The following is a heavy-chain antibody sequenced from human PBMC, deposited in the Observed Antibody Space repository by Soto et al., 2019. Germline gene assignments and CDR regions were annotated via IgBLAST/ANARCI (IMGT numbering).Heavy chain of an antibody. J-gene: IGHJ6*03. D-gene: IGHD6-13*01. CDR2: IKQDGSEK. CDR1: GFTFSSYW. CDR3: AREVGGSSWFSYYYMDV. Sequence: GGSLRLSCAASGFTFSSYWMSWVRKAPGKGLEWVANIKQDGSEKYYVDSVKGRFTISRDNAKNSLYLQMNSLRAEDTAVYYCAREVGGSSWFSYYYMDVWGKGTTVTVSS. V-gene: IGHV3-7*01.